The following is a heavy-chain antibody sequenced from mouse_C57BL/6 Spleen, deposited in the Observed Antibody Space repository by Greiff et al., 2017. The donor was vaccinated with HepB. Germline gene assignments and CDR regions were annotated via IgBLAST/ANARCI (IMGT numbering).Heavy chain of an antibody. CDR1: GFTFTDYY. D-gene: IGHD1-1*01. Sequence: EVQRVESGGGLVQPGGSLSLSCAASGFTFTDYYMSWVRQPPGKALEWLGFIRNKANGYTTEYSASVKGRFTISRDNSQSILYLQMNALRAEDSATYYCARYPSPYYGSSLYYAMDYWGQGTSVTVSS. CDR3: ARYPSPYYGSSLYYAMDY. V-gene: IGHV7-3*01. CDR2: IRNKANGYTT. J-gene: IGHJ4*01.